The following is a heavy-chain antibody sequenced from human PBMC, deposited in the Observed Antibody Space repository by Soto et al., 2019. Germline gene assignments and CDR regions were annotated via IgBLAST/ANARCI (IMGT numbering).Heavy chain of an antibody. CDR2: INPSGGST. V-gene: IGHV1-46*01. D-gene: IGHD6-6*01. J-gene: IGHJ6*02. CDR1: GYTFTSYY. CDR3: ARDRVSSSTGYYYYGMDV. Sequence: AASVKVSCKASGYTFTSYYMHWVRQAPGQGLEWMGIINPSGGSTSYAQKFQGRVTMTRDTSTSTVYMELSSLRSEDTTVYYCARDRVSSSTGYYYYGMDVWGQGTTVTVSS.